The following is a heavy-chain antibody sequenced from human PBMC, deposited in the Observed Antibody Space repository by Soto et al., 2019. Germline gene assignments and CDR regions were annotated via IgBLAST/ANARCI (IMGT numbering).Heavy chain of an antibody. CDR2: IKYSGTT. J-gene: IGHJ3*02. CDR3: ARHGITGSYYDAFDI. Sequence: QLQLQESGPGLVKPSETLSLTCTVSGGSISSSRCHWGWIRQPPGKGLEWIASIKYSGTTFYNPPPKSRVTXPXXXSXXQFALKLSSVTAAETAVYYCARHGITGSYYDAFDIWGQGTMVTVSS. D-gene: IGHD1-26*01. V-gene: IGHV4-39*01. CDR1: GGSISSSRCH.